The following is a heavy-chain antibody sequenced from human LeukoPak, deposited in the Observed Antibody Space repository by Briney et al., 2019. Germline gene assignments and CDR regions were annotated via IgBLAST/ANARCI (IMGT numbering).Heavy chain of an antibody. CDR3: AKADCGDACYLIDS. CDR1: GFTLDDYA. Sequence: PGGSLRLSCAASGFTLDDYAMHWVRQVPGRGQEWVSGINKNSGIIGYADSVKGRFTISRDNAKNSLYLLMNSLRAEDTALYFCAKADCGDACYLIDSWGQGTLVTVSS. D-gene: IGHD2-21*02. CDR2: INKNSGII. V-gene: IGHV3-9*01. J-gene: IGHJ4*02.